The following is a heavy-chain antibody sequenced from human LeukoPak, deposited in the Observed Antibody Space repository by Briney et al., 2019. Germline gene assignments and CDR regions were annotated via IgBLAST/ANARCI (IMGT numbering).Heavy chain of an antibody. D-gene: IGHD2-2*01. V-gene: IGHV3-30*18. CDR3: AKVRGLVVLDY. Sequence: GGSLRLSCAASGFTFGSYGMHWVRQAPGKGLEWVAVISYDGSNKYYADSVKGRFTISRDNSKNTLYLQMNSLRAEDTAVYYCAKVRGLVVLDYWGRGTLVTVSS. J-gene: IGHJ4*02. CDR1: GFTFGSYG. CDR2: ISYDGSNK.